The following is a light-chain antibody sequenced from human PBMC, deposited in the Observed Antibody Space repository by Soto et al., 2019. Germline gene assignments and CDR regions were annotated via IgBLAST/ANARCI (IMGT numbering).Light chain of an antibody. CDR2: AAY. CDR3: KQADSFPRT. CDR1: QSISSY. Sequence: DIQMTQSPSSRSASVGDRVTITCRASQSISSYLNWYQQKPGKAPKLLISAAYSLQSGVQSRFSGSGSGTDFTLTIKSLQPEDFATYYCKQADSFPRTFGQGTKVDIK. J-gene: IGKJ1*01. V-gene: IGKV1-39*01.